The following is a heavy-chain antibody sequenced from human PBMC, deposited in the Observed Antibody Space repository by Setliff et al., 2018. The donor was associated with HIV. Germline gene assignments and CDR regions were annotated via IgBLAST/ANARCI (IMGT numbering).Heavy chain of an antibody. CDR3: ARFPHEREPKT. D-gene: IGHD1-1*01. J-gene: IGHJ1*01. CDR1: GDFISSSSYY. CDR2: FYTIGN. Sequence: SETLSLTCTVFGDFISSSSYYWAWIRQPPGKGLEWIGSFYTIGNVYSPSFKSRVSISIDTAKTQLSLRLTSLSAEDTAVYYCARFPHEREPKTWGQGTLVTVSS. V-gene: IGHV4-39*01.